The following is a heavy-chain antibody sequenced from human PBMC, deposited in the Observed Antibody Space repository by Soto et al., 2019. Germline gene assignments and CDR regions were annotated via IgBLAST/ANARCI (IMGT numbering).Heavy chain of an antibody. V-gene: IGHV1-69*13. CDR3: ARGSNPVGYNWFDP. CDR1: GGTFSSYA. D-gene: IGHD4-4*01. Sequence: ASVKVSCKASGGTFSSYAISWVRQAPGQGLEWMGGIIPIFGTANYAQKFQGRVTITADESTSTAYIELSSLRSEDTAVYYCARGSNPVGYNWFDPWGQGTLVTVPQ. CDR2: IIPIFGTA. J-gene: IGHJ5*02.